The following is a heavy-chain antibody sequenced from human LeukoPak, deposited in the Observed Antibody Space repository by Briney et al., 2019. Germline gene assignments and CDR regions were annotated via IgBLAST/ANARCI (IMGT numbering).Heavy chain of an antibody. CDR1: GGSINSYY. CDR3: ARSSRGTSDYYGMDV. Sequence: SETLSLTCTVSGGSINSYYWSWIRQPPGKGLEWIGYIYHSGSTDYNPSLKSRVTISADTSQNHFSLKLSSVTAADTAVYYCARSSRGTSDYYGMDVWGQGTTVTVSS. J-gene: IGHJ6*02. D-gene: IGHD1-1*01. CDR2: IYHSGST. V-gene: IGHV4-59*01.